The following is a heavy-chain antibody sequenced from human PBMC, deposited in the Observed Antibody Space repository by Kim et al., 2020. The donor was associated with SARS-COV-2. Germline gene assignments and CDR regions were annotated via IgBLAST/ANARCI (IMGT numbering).Heavy chain of an antibody. Sequence: SVKVSCKASGGTFSSYAISWVRQAPGQGLEWMGGIIPIFGTANYAQKFQGRVTITADESTSTAYMELSSLRSEDTAVYYCARERSDIVGATPYFDYWGQGTLVTVSS. CDR1: GGTFSSYA. V-gene: IGHV1-69*13. CDR2: IIPIFGTA. J-gene: IGHJ4*02. CDR3: ARERSDIVGATPYFDY. D-gene: IGHD1-26*01.